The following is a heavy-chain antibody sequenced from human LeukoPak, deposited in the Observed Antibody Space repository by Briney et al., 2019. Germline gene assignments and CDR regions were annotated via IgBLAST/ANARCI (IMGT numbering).Heavy chain of an antibody. Sequence: SETLSLTCTVSGGSISSYCWNWVRQSPGKGLEGIGYIFTSGRTDYNPSLKSRVTMSVDTSKNQISMDLRFLTAADTAVYYCATSHDVKTAPYDLWGQGALVTVSP. CDR3: ATSHDVKTAPYDL. J-gene: IGHJ5*02. CDR1: GGSISSYC. CDR2: IFTSGRT. D-gene: IGHD3-9*01. V-gene: IGHV4-4*09.